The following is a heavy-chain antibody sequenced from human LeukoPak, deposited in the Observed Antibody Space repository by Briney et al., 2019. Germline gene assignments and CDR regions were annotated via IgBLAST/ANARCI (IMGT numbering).Heavy chain of an antibody. CDR3: AGGGRWELPRPYAFDI. J-gene: IGHJ3*02. Sequence: GASVKVSCKASGYTFTSYVIGWVDQAPGQGLEGMGWISAYNGHTNYAQKLQGRVTMTTDTSPNTAFLEFRSLSCCDPAVYYCAGGGRWELPRPYAFDIWGQGTMVTVSS. CDR2: ISAYNGHT. D-gene: IGHD1-26*01. V-gene: IGHV1-18*01. CDR1: GYTFTSYV.